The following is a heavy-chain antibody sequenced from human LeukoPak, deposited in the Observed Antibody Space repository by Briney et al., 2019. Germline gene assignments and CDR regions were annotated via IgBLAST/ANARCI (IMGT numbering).Heavy chain of an antibody. CDR1: GYTLTELS. J-gene: IGHJ6*03. D-gene: IGHD3-10*01. CDR2: FDPEDGET. Sequence: GASVKVSCKVSGYTLTELSMHWVRQAPGKGLEWMGGFDPEDGETIYAQKFQGRVTMTEDTSTDTAYMELSSLRSEDTAVYYCATVTGYYYYMDVWGKGTTVTVSS. V-gene: IGHV1-24*01. CDR3: ATVTGYYYYMDV.